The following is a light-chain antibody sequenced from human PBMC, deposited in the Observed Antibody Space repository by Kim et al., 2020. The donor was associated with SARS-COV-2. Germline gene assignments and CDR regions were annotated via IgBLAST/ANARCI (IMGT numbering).Light chain of an antibody. CDR2: HAS. V-gene: IGKV1-5*01. Sequence: ASVGDRVTLTCRASESISEWLAWYQLKPGKAPKLLIYHASSLDDGVPSRFSGSQSGTEFSLTISGLQPDDFATYYCQQYTYFSPSFGQGTKVDIK. J-gene: IGKJ1*01. CDR3: QQYTYFSPS. CDR1: ESISEW.